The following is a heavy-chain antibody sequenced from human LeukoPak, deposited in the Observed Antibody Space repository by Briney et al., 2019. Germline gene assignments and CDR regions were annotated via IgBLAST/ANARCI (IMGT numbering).Heavy chain of an antibody. Sequence: GGSLRLSCATSGSTFSSIWMSWVRQAPGKGLEWVANIKHDGSETNYVDSVKGRFTISRDNAKNSLHLQMNSLRAEDTAVYFCAKDFDVDTAIISYFDCWGQGTLVTVSS. CDR2: IKHDGSET. V-gene: IGHV3-7*05. D-gene: IGHD5-18*01. CDR1: GSTFSSIW. J-gene: IGHJ4*02. CDR3: AKDFDVDTAIISYFDC.